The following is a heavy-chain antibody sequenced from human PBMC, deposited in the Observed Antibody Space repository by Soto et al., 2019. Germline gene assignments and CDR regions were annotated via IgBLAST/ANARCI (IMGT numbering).Heavy chain of an antibody. CDR2: IDPSDSYT. CDR1: GYSFTSYW. Sequence: GESLKISCKGSGYSFTSYWISWVRQMPGKGLEWMGRIDPSDSYTNYSPSFQGHVTISADKSISTAYLQWSSLKSDDTAVYYCARGGYYDNSWGKLSHYGLDVWGQGTSVTVSS. D-gene: IGHD3-16*01. CDR3: ARGGYYDNSWGKLSHYGLDV. J-gene: IGHJ6*02. V-gene: IGHV5-10-1*01.